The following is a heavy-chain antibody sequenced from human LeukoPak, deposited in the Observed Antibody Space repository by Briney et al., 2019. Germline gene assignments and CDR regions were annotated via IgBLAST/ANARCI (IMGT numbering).Heavy chain of an antibody. CDR2: INAGNGNT. J-gene: IGHJ4*02. CDR3: ARGDPQLLNY. D-gene: IGHD3-10*01. Sequence: GSSVKVSCKASGGTFSSYAISWVRQAPGQGLEWMGWINAGNGNTKYSQKFQGRVTITRDTSASTAYMELSSLRSEDTAVYYCARGDPQLLNYWGQGTLVTVSS. CDR1: GGTFSSYA. V-gene: IGHV1-3*01.